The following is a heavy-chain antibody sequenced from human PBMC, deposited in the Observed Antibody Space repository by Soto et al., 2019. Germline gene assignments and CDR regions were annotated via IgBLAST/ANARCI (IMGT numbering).Heavy chain of an antibody. J-gene: IGHJ4*01. Sequence: QVHLVQSGAEVKKSGASVKVSCEASGYSFTAYCVHWVRQAPGQGLEWMGWINPNSGGTNYAQRFQGRVAMTTDTSTNTAYMELNSLKSDDTALYFCARSSGTYSDLDYWGQGTQVTVSS. D-gene: IGHD1-26*01. CDR3: ARSSGTYSDLDY. V-gene: IGHV1-2*02. CDR2: INPNSGGT. CDR1: GYSFTAYC.